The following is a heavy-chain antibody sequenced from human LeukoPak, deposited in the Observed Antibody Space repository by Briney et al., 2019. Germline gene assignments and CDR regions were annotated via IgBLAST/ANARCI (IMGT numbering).Heavy chain of an antibody. V-gene: IGHV3-11*01. CDR2: TYNSDSTT. J-gene: IGHJ6*02. CDR1: GFTFSDHY. CDR3: ARGHYGLDV. Sequence: GGSLRLSCAASGFTFSDHYMSWIRRAPGKGLEWVSYTYNSDSTTYYADSVKGRFTMSRDSARNSGYLQMSSLRPEDTAVYYCARGHYGLDVWGQGTTVTVSS.